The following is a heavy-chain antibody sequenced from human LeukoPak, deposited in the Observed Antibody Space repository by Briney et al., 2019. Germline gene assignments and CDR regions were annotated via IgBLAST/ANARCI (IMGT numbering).Heavy chain of an antibody. CDR1: GFTFSSYW. J-gene: IGHJ3*02. CDR3: STGSGHAFDI. V-gene: IGHV3-74*01. CDR2: INSDGSST. Sequence: GGSLRLSCAASGFTFSSYWMHWVRQVPGKGLVWVSRINSDGSSTSYADSVKGRFTISRDNAKNTLYVQMYSLRAEDTAVYYCSTGSGHAFDIWGRGTMVTVSS. D-gene: IGHD3-10*01.